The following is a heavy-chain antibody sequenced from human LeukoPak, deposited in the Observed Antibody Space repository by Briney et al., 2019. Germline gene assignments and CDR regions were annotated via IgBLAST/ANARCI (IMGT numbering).Heavy chain of an antibody. CDR2: ISGSGGST. D-gene: IGHD4-17*01. Sequence: AGGSLRLSCAASGFTFSSYAMSWVRQAPGKGLEWVSAISGSGGSTYYADSVKGRFTISRDNSKNTLYLQMNSLRAEDTAVYYCAKGMTTVPYYYYYGMDVWGQGTTVTVPS. J-gene: IGHJ6*02. V-gene: IGHV3-23*01. CDR1: GFTFSSYA. CDR3: AKGMTTVPYYYYYGMDV.